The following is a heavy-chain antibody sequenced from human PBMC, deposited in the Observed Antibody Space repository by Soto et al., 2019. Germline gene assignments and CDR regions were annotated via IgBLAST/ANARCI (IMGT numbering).Heavy chain of an antibody. Sequence: SETLSLTCTVSGGSISSYYWSWIRQPPGKGLEWIGYIYYSGSTNYNPSLKSRVTISVDTSKNQFSLKLSSVTAADTAVYYCARDRGYYDSSGSRGMDVWGQGTTVTVSS. J-gene: IGHJ6*02. CDR3: ARDRGYYDSSGSRGMDV. CDR2: IYYSGST. V-gene: IGHV4-59*01. CDR1: GGSISSYY. D-gene: IGHD3-22*01.